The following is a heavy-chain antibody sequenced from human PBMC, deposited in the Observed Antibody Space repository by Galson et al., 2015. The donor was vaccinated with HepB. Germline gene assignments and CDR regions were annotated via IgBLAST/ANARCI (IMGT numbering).Heavy chain of an antibody. Sequence: PALVKPTQTLTLTCTFSGFSLSTSGMRVSWIRQPPGKALEWLARIDWDDDKFYSTSLKTRLTISKDTSKNQVVLTMTNMDPVDTATYYCARTTYGDYVSWFDPWGQGTLVTVSS. J-gene: IGHJ5*02. CDR1: GFSLSTSGMR. D-gene: IGHD4-17*01. V-gene: IGHV2-70*04. CDR2: IDWDDDK. CDR3: ARTTYGDYVSWFDP.